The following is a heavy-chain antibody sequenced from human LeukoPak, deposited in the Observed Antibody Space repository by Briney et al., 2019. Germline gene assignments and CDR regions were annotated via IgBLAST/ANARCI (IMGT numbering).Heavy chain of an antibody. Sequence: GGSLRLSCAASGFTFSSYEMNWVRQAPGKGLEWVSYISTSGSTIYYADSVKGRFTISRDNAKNSLYLQMDSLRVEDTAVYFCAREATGTTFGYWGQGTLVTVSS. CDR3: AREATGTTFGY. CDR2: ISTSGSTI. CDR1: GFTFSSYE. D-gene: IGHD1-7*01. V-gene: IGHV3-48*03. J-gene: IGHJ4*02.